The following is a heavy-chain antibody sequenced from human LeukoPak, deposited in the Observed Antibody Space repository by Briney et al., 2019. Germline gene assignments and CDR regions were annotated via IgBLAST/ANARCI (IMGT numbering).Heavy chain of an antibody. CDR2: IKQDGSEK. V-gene: IGHV3-7*01. J-gene: IGHJ6*03. CDR3: AREYSGSYGYYYYYYMDV. D-gene: IGHD1-26*01. CDR1: GFTFSSYW. Sequence: PGGSLRLSCAASGFTFSSYWMSWVRQAPGKGLEWVANIKQDGSEKYYVDSAKGRFTISRDNAKNSLYLQMNSLRAEDTAVYYCAREYSGSYGYYYYYYMDVWGKGTTVTVSS.